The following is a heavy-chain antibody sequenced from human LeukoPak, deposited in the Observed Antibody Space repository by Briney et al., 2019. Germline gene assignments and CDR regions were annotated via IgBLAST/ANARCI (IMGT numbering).Heavy chain of an antibody. J-gene: IGHJ4*02. D-gene: IGHD3-22*01. CDR2: ISSSGSTI. V-gene: IGHV3-11*01. CDR1: GFTFSDYY. Sequence: SGGSLRLSCAASGFTFSDYYMSWIRQAPGKGLEWVSYISSSGSTIYYADSVKGRFTISRDNSKNTLYLQMNSLRAEDTASYYCAKTATYYYDSSGYYHFDYWGQGTLVTVSS. CDR3: AKTATYYYDSSGYYHFDY.